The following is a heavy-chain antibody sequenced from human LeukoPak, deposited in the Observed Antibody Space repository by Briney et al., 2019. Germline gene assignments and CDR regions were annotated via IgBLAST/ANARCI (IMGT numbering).Heavy chain of an antibody. CDR3: ARDVAEYSSGWSTFDY. J-gene: IGHJ4*02. CDR2: IYYSGGT. V-gene: IGHV4-34*01. CDR1: GGSSSGYY. D-gene: IGHD6-19*01. Sequence: SETLSLTCAVYGGSSSGYYWSWIRQPPGKGLEWIGSIYYSGGTYYNPSLKSRVTISVDTSKNQFSLKLSSVTAADTAVYYCARDVAEYSSGWSTFDYWGQGTLVTVSS.